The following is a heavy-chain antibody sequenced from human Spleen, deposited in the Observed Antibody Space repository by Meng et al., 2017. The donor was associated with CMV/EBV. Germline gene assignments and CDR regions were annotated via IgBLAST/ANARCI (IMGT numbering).Heavy chain of an antibody. J-gene: IGHJ3*02. V-gene: IGHV1-46*01. CDR3: ARAGLRDYDFWSSYYRDAFDI. CDR1: GYTFTSYY. CDR2: INPSGGST. D-gene: IGHD3-3*01. Sequence: ASVKVSCKASGYTFTSYYMHWVRQAPGQGLEWMGIINPSGGSTSSAQKFQGRVTMTRVTSTSTVYMELSRLRSEDTAVYYCARAGLRDYDFWSSYYRDAFDIWGQGTMVTVSS.